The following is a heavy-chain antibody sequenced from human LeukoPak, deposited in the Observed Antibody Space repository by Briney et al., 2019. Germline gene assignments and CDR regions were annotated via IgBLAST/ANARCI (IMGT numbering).Heavy chain of an antibody. D-gene: IGHD3-10*01. CDR3: ARGSGGSGTSPVNYYGMDV. CDR2: MSTSGST. V-gene: IGHV4-61*02. CDR1: GDSISSSNYY. J-gene: IGHJ6*02. Sequence: SETLSLTCTVSGDSISSSNYYWSWIRQPAGKGLEWIGRMSTSGSTNYNPSLKSRVTISVDTSKSQFSLKLSSVTAADTAVYYCARGSGGSGTSPVNYYGMDVWGQGTTVTVSS.